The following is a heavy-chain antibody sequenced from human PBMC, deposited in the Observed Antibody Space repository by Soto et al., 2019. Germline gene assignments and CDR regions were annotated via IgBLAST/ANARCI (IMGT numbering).Heavy chain of an antibody. CDR3: ARDMVRGVGLDY. V-gene: IGHV3-33*01. CDR2: IWYDGSNK. Sequence: GSLRLSCAASGFTFSSYGMHWVRQAPGKGLEWVAVIWYDGSNKYYADSVKGRFTISRDNSKNTLYLQMNSLRAEDTAVYYCARDMVRGVGLDYWGQGTLVTVSS. D-gene: IGHD3-10*01. J-gene: IGHJ4*02. CDR1: GFTFSSYG.